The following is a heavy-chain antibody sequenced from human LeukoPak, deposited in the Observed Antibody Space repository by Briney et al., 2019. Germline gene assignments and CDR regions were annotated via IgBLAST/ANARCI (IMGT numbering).Heavy chain of an antibody. J-gene: IGHJ6*03. CDR3: AREDIVVVPAATRYYYYYMDV. CDR1: GLTVSGNY. CDR2: ISYDGSNK. Sequence: GGSLRLSGAASGLTVSGNYMSWVRQAPGKGLEWVAVISYDGSNKYYADSVKGRFTISRDNSKNTLYLQMNSLRAEDTAVYYCAREDIVVVPAATRYYYYYMDVWGKGTTVTVSS. V-gene: IGHV3-30-3*01. D-gene: IGHD2-2*01.